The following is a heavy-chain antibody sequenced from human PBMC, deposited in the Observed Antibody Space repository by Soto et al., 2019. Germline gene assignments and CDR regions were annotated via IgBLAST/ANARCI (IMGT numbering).Heavy chain of an antibody. D-gene: IGHD3-22*01. CDR2: IIPIFGTA. CDR3: ARAHYDSSGYANYYYYGMDV. J-gene: IGHJ6*02. CDR1: GGTFSSYA. Sequence: QVQLVQSGAEVKKPGSSVKVSCKASGGTFSSYAISWVRQAPGQGLEWMGGIIPIFGTANYAQKFQGRVTITADDSTSTAYMELSSLRSEDTAVYYCARAHYDSSGYANYYYYGMDVWGQGTTVTVSS. V-gene: IGHV1-69*12.